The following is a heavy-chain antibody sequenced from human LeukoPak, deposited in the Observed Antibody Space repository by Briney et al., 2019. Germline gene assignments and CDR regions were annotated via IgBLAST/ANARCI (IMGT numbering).Heavy chain of an antibody. J-gene: IGHJ4*02. D-gene: IGHD5-12*01. CDR2: IYYSDT. V-gene: IGHV4-30-4*07. CDR1: GGSISSDGYS. Sequence: SETLSLTCAVSGGSISSDGYSWSWIRQPPGKGLEWIGYIYYSDTYYNPSHKSRVTISADTSKNQFSLRLNSVTAADTAVYYCASHSGGYAYWGQGTLVTVSS. CDR3: ASHSGGYAY.